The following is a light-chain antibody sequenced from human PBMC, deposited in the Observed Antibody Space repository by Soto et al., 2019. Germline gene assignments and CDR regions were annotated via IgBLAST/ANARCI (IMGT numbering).Light chain of an antibody. J-gene: IGLJ3*02. V-gene: IGLV2-14*01. Sequence: QSVLTQPASVSGSPGQSITISCTGSSSDIGAYNYVSWYQQHPGKAPKLMIYDVKNRPSGVSYRFSGSKSGSTASLTISGLQAEDEADYYCSSYTISRIRVFGGGTKLTVL. CDR2: DVK. CDR1: SSDIGAYNY. CDR3: SSYTISRIRV.